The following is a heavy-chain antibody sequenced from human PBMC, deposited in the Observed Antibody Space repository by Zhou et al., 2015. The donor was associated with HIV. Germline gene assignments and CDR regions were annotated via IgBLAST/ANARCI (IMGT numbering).Heavy chain of an antibody. D-gene: IGHD5-12*01. CDR3: ARSLGGNDGYWYFDL. J-gene: IGHJ2*01. CDR2: IIPFSGTP. CDR1: GGTFSSYA. Sequence: QVQLVQSGAEVKKPGSSVKVSCKASGGTFSSYAISWVRQAPGQGLEWMGGIIPFSGTPNNAQKFQGRFTITADDSTTTIYMELIGLRSEDTAVYYCARSLGGNDGYWYFDLWGRGTLVTVSS. V-gene: IGHV1-69*01.